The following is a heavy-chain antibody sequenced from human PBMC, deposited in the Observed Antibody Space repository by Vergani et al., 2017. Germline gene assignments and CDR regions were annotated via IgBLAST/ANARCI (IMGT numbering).Heavy chain of an antibody. CDR3: ARDIVVVVAARRGVWFDP. D-gene: IGHD2-15*01. V-gene: IGHV3-30*03. CDR2: ISYDGSNK. Sequence: QVQLVESGGGVVQPGRSLRLSCAASGFTFSSYGMHWVRQAPGKGLEWVAVISYDGSNKYYADSVECRFTLSRDNSKNTLYLQMNSLRAEDTAVYYCARDIVVVVAARRGVWFDPWGQGTLVTGSS. CDR1: GFTFSSYG. J-gene: IGHJ5*02.